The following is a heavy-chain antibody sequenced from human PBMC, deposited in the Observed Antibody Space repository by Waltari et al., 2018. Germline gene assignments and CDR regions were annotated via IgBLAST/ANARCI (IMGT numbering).Heavy chain of an antibody. Sequence: EVQLVESGGGLVQPGGSLRLACAASGFTVSSSSMNWVSQAPGKGLEWVSYISSSSSTIYYADSVKGRFTISRDNAKNSLYLQMNSLRAEDTAVYYCARGSSTSWSHNWFDPWGQGTLVTVSS. V-gene: IGHV3-48*04. CDR3: ARGSSTSWSHNWFDP. J-gene: IGHJ5*02. CDR1: GFTVSSSS. CDR2: ISSSSSTI. D-gene: IGHD2-2*01.